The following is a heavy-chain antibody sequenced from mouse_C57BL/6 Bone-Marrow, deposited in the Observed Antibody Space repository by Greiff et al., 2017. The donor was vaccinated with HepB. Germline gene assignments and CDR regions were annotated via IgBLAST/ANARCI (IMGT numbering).Heavy chain of an antibody. CDR2: IRLKSDNYAT. Sequence: EVKLMESGGGLVQPGGSMKLSCVASGFTFSNYWMNWVRQSPEKGLEWVAQIRLKSDNYATHYAESVKGRFTISRDDSKSSVDLQMNNLRAEDTGIYYCTRGSSYWYFDVWGTGTTVTVSS. V-gene: IGHV6-3*01. CDR3: TRGSSYWYFDV. J-gene: IGHJ1*03. CDR1: GFTFSNYW. D-gene: IGHD1-1*01.